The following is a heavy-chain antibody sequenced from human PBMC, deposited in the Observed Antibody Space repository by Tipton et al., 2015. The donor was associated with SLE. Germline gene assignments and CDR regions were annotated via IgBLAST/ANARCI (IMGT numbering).Heavy chain of an antibody. D-gene: IGHD4-11*01. CDR3: ARERIPRTYHSLQADGFDF. CDR1: GGSISSGGSY. Sequence: TLSLTCSVSGGSISSGGSYWAWIRPFPGKGLEWIGYIYYTGSESTYYNPSLKSRVSMSVDPSKNQFSLNLRSVTAADTAVYYCARERIPRTYHSLQADGFDFWGQGKMVIVSS. CDR2: IYYTGSEST. V-gene: IGHV4-31*03. J-gene: IGHJ3*01.